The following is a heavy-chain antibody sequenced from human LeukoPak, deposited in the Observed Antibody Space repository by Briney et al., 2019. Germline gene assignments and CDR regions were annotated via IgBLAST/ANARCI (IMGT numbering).Heavy chain of an antibody. V-gene: IGHV4-34*01. Sequence: PSETLSLTCAVYGGSFSGYYWSWIRQPPGKGLEWIGEINHSGSTNYNPSLKSRVTISVDTSRNQFSLKLNSVTAADTAVYYCAKSNGYGLIDIWGQGTMVTVSS. CDR2: INHSGST. D-gene: IGHD3-22*01. CDR1: GGSFSGYY. CDR3: AKSNGYGLIDI. J-gene: IGHJ3*02.